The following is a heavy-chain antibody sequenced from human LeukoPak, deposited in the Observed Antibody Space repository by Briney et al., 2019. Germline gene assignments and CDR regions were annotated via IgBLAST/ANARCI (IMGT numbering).Heavy chain of an antibody. Sequence: PSETLSLTCAVYGGSFSGYYWSRIRQPPGKGLEWIGEINHSGSTNYNPSLKSRVTISVDTSKNQFSLKLSSVTAADTAVYYCARAGFGSSGYPFDYWGQGTLVTVSS. CDR1: GGSFSGYY. V-gene: IGHV4-34*01. CDR3: ARAGFGSSGYPFDY. J-gene: IGHJ4*02. CDR2: INHSGST. D-gene: IGHD3-22*01.